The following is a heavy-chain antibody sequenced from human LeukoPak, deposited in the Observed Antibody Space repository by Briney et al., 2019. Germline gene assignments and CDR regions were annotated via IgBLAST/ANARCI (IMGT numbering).Heavy chain of an antibody. CDR2: ISSSGSTI. V-gene: IGHV3-48*03. CDR3: ARVLRYCSGGNCYSGGLGYMDV. D-gene: IGHD2-15*01. J-gene: IGHJ6*03. CDR1: GFTFSSYE. Sequence: GGSLRLSCAASGFTFSSYEMNWVRQAPGKGLEWVSYISSSGSTIYYADSVKGRFTISRDNAKNSLFLQMNSLRAEDTAVYYCARVLRYCSGGNCYSGGLGYMDVWGKGTTVTISS.